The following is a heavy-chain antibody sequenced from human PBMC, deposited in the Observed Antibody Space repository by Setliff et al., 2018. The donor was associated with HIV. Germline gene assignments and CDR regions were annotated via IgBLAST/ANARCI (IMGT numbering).Heavy chain of an antibody. Sequence: SQTLSLTCTVSGGSISSGSYYWSWIRQPAGKGLEWIGHIYSSGSTNYNPSLKSRVTISADTSKNQFSLNLSSVTAADTAVYFCARVYYGDLEYWGQGTLVTVSS. CDR3: ARVYYGDLEY. J-gene: IGHJ4*02. CDR2: IYSSGST. CDR1: GGSISSGSYY. D-gene: IGHD4-17*01. V-gene: IGHV4-61*09.